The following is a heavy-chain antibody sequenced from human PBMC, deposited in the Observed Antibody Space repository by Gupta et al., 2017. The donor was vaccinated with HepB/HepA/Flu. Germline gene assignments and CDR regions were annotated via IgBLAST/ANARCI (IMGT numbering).Heavy chain of an antibody. CDR2: VYYSGTT. V-gene: IGHV4-59*08. J-gene: IGHJ6*02. CDR3: ARHGLYGPYVMDV. D-gene: IGHD2/OR15-2a*01. Sequence: QVQLQESGPGLVKPSETLSVTCTVSGGSISSYYWTWIRQPPGKGLEWIGYVYYSGTTHYNPSLKNRVTISVDTSKTQFALKLNSVTAADTAFYYCARHGLYGPYVMDVWGQGTTVTVSS. CDR1: GGSISSYY.